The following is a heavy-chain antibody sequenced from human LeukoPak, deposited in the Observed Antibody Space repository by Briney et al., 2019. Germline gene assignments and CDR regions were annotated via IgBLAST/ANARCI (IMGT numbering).Heavy chain of an antibody. V-gene: IGHV3-23*01. CDR3: AKDKRYYDSSSYYHDAFDL. D-gene: IGHD3-22*01. Sequence: GGSLRLSCAASGFTFSSYAMSWVRQAPGKGLEWVSAISGSGGRTYYADSVKGRFTISRDNFKNTLYLQMNSLRAEDTAVYYCAKDKRYYDSSSYYHDAFDLWGQGTMVTVSS. J-gene: IGHJ3*01. CDR1: GFTFSSYA. CDR2: ISGSGGRT.